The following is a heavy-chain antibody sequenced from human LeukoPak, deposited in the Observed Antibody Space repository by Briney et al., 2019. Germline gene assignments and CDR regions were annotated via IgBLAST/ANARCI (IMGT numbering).Heavy chain of an antibody. V-gene: IGHV4-31*03. J-gene: IGHJ5*02. Sequence: PSETLSLTCTVSGGSISSGGYYWSWIRQHPGKGLEWIGYIYYSGRTYYNPSLKSRVTISVDTSKNQLSLKLSSVTAAHTAVYHCARVVWFGPAAGQLNWFDPWGQGTLLTVSS. CDR3: ARVVWFGPAAGQLNWFDP. CDR1: GGSISSGGYY. CDR2: IYYSGRT. D-gene: IGHD6-13*01.